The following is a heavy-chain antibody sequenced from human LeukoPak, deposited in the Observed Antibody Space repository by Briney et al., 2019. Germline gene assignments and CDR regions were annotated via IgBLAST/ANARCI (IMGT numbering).Heavy chain of an antibody. CDR3: AREGSSPYFDY. J-gene: IGHJ4*02. Sequence: SVKVSCKASGGTFSSYAISWVRRAPGQGLEWMGRIIPILGIANYAQKFQGRVTITADKSTSTAYMELSSLRSEDTAVYYCAREGSSPYFDYWGQGTLVTVSS. CDR2: IIPILGIA. CDR1: GGTFSSYA. V-gene: IGHV1-69*04. D-gene: IGHD6-19*01.